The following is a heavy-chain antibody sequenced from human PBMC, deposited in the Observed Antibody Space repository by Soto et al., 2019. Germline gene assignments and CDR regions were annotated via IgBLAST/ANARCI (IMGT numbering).Heavy chain of an antibody. D-gene: IGHD1-1*01. Sequence: ASVKVSCKASGYSFTSYYIQWVRQAPGQGLEWMGIINPSGGSTNYAQKFQGRVTMTRDTSTSTVYMELSSLRSEDTAIYYCSRGYPPRDQLGNLPGAFWGQGTLVTAPQ. CDR2: INPSGGST. J-gene: IGHJ4*02. CDR1: GYSFTSYY. CDR3: SRGYPPRDQLGNLPGAF. V-gene: IGHV1-46*03.